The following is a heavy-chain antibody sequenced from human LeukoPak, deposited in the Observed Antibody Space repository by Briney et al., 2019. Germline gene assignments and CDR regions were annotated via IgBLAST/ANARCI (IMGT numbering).Heavy chain of an antibody. J-gene: IGHJ6*03. CDR2: ISSSSSYI. D-gene: IGHD5-12*01. V-gene: IGHV3-21*01. Sequence: GGSLRLSCAASGFTFSSYWMHWVRQAPGKGLEWVSSISSSSSYIYYADSVKGRFTISRDKAKNSLDLQMSSPRVEDTSVYYCATGYSRFYYYYMDVWGKGTTVTVSS. CDR3: ATGYSRFYYYYMDV. CDR1: GFTFSSYW.